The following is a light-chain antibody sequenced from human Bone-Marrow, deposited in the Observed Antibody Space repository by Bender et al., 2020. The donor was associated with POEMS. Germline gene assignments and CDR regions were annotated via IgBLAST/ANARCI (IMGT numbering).Light chain of an antibody. J-gene: IGLJ7*01. CDR1: YSDVGGYDL. Sequence: QSALTQPASVSGSPGQSITVSCTGTYSDVGGYDLVSWYQQHPGKAPRLIISEVSKRPSGVSNRFSGSKSGNTASLTISGLQAGDEADYYCCSYAGTSTFAVFGGGTHLTVL. V-gene: IGLV2-23*02. CDR2: EVS. CDR3: CSYAGTSTFAV.